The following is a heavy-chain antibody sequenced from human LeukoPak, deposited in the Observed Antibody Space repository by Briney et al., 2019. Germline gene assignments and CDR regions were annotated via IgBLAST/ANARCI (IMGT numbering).Heavy chain of an antibody. CDR1: GFTFSSYA. Sequence: PGGSLRLSCAASGFTFSSYAMHWVRQAPGKGLEWVAVISYDGSNKYYADSVKGRFTISRDNSKNTLYLQMNSLRAEDTAVYYCARGVRGYDSSGYYYSFYFDYWGQGTLVTVSS. CDR3: ARGVRGYDSSGYYYSFYFDY. CDR2: ISYDGSNK. V-gene: IGHV3-30-3*01. D-gene: IGHD3-22*01. J-gene: IGHJ4*02.